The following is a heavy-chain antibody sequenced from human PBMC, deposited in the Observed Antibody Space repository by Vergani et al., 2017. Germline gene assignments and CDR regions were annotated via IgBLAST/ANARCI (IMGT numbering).Heavy chain of an antibody. D-gene: IGHD5-18*01. J-gene: IGHJ6*03. Sequence: EVQLLESGGGLVQPGGSLRLSCAASGFTFSSYAMSWVRQAPGKGLEWVSAISGSGGSTYYADSVKGRFTISRDNSKKTLYLQMNSLRAEDTAVYYCAKEGSYGNLDYYYYYYMDVWGKGTTVTVSS. CDR3: AKEGSYGNLDYYYYYYMDV. CDR1: GFTFSSYA. CDR2: ISGSGGST. V-gene: IGHV3-23*01.